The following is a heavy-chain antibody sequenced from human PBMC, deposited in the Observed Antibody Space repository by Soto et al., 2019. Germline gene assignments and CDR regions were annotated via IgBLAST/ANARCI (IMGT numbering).Heavy chain of an antibody. CDR3: AGQAYWSKHFDY. Sequence: GESLKISCKGSGYSFTSYWIGWVRQMPGKGLEWMGIIYPCDFDTRYSPSFQGQVTILADKSISTAYLQWSSLKASDTAMYYCAGQAYWSKHFDYWGQGTLVTVSS. CDR1: GYSFTSYW. CDR2: IYPCDFDT. V-gene: IGHV5-51*01. D-gene: IGHD2-21*01. J-gene: IGHJ4*02.